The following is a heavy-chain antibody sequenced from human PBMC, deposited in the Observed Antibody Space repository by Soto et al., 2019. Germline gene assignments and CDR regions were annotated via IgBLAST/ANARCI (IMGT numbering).Heavy chain of an antibody. CDR3: ARAACSRTSCYNYYADGMDV. V-gene: IGHV1-3*01. Sequence: QVQLVQSGPEMKKPGASVMLSCKASGYTFTTYSMHWVRQAPGQRLEWMGWIHAGNGNTEHSQKFQGRVTITRDTSASTDYLELGSLRSEDTAVYYCARAACSRTSCYNYYADGMDVWGQGTAVTVS. D-gene: IGHD2-2*01. J-gene: IGHJ6*02. CDR2: IHAGNGNT. CDR1: GYTFTTYS.